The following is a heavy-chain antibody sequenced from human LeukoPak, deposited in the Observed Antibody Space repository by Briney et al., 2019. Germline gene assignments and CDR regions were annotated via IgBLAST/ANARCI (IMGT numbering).Heavy chain of an antibody. D-gene: IGHD3-22*01. V-gene: IGHV3-74*01. CDR2: TSTAGTIT. J-gene: IGHJ4*02. CDR1: GFVFRRYW. Sequence: GGSLRLSCEVSGFVFRRYWMHWVRQVPGKGRVWVARTSTAGTITTYADSVQGRFTMSRDNGQEKLFLQLTSLRVEDTAVYFYVREAMFDRSLDQWGQGTLVTVSS. CDR3: VREAMFDRSLDQ.